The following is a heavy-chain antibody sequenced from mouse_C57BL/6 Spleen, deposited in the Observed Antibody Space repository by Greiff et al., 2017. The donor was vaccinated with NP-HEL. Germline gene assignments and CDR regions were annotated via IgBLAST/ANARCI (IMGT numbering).Heavy chain of an antibody. V-gene: IGHV1-81*01. J-gene: IGHJ3*01. CDR2: IYPRSGNT. CDR1: GYTFTSYG. Sequence: QVQLKESGAELARPGASVKLSCKASGYTFTSYGISWVKQRTGQGLEWIGEIYPRSGNTYYNEKFKGKATLTADKSSSTAYMELRSLTSEDSAVYFCASKAFAYWGQGTLVTVSA. CDR3: ASKAFAY.